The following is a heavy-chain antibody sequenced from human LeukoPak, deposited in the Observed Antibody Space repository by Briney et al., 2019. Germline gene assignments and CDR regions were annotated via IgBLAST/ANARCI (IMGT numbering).Heavy chain of an antibody. CDR3: ARLQGRWELPKLDY. D-gene: IGHD1-26*01. J-gene: IGHJ4*02. CDR2: ISAYNGNT. V-gene: IGHV1-18*01. Sequence: ASVKVSCKASGYTFTSCGISWMRQAPGQGLEWMGWISAYNGNTNYAQKLQGRVTMTTDTSTSTAYMELRSLRSDDTAVYYCARLQGRWELPKLDYWGQGTLVTVSS. CDR1: GYTFTSCG.